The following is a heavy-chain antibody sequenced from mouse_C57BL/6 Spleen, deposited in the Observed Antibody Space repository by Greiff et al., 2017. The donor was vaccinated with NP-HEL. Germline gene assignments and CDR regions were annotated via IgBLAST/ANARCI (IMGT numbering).Heavy chain of an antibody. Sequence: EVHLVESGGGLVKPGGSLKLSCAASGFTFSSYTMSWVRQTPEKRLEWVATISGGGGNTYYPDSVTGRFTISRDNAKNTLYLQMSSLRSEDTALYYCARRGYDGWAMDYWGQGTSVTVSS. CDR2: ISGGGGNT. CDR1: GFTFSSYT. D-gene: IGHD2-2*01. CDR3: ARRGYDGWAMDY. J-gene: IGHJ4*01. V-gene: IGHV5-9*01.